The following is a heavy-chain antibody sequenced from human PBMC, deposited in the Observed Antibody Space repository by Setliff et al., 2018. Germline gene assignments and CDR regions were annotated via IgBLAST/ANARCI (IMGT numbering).Heavy chain of an antibody. CDR3: ARVGSKPQLGWFDP. CDR1: GFIFSSYD. V-gene: IGHV3-13*01. D-gene: IGHD1-26*01. Sequence: GGSLRLSCAASGFIFSSYDMHWVRQSTGKGLEWVSSIGPAGNTYYADSVKGRFTISRDNAKNSLYLQMNSLTAEDTAVYYCARVGSKPQLGWFDPWGQGTLVTVSS. J-gene: IGHJ5*02. CDR2: IGPAGNT.